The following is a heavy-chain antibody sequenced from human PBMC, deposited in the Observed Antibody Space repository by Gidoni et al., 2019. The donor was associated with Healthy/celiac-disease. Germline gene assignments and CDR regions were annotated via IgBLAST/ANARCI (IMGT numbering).Heavy chain of an antibody. D-gene: IGHD3-3*01. J-gene: IGHJ4*02. CDR3: ARAQGDFWSGYPPYYFDY. Sequence: EVQLVETGGGLIQPGGSLRLSCAASGFTVSSNYMSWVRQAPGKGLEWVSVIYSGGSTYYADSVKGRFTISRDNSKNTLYLQMNSLRAEDTAVYYCARAQGDFWSGYPPYYFDYWGQGTLVTVSS. CDR1: GFTVSSNY. CDR2: IYSGGST. V-gene: IGHV3-53*02.